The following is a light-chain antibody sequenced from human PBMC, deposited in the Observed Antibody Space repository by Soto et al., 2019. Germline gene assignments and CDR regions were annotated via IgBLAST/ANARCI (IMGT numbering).Light chain of an antibody. CDR2: DAF. Sequence: DIQMTQSPSTLSASVGDRVTITCRASQSISTWLAWYQQKPGKAPKLLIYDAFYLERGVPSRFSGSGSGTEFTLTIISLQPDDLATYYCQQYNSFWTFDQGTKVEI. CDR1: QSISTW. J-gene: IGKJ1*01. CDR3: QQYNSFWT. V-gene: IGKV1-5*01.